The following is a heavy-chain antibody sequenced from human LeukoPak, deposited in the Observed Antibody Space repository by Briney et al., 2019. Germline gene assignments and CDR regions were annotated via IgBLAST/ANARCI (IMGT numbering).Heavy chain of an antibody. V-gene: IGHV4-39*07. CDR3: ARRARNYYDSSGYHGRVAFDI. CDR2: IYYSGST. Sequence: PSETLSLTCTVSGGSISSSSYYWGWIRQPPGKGLEWIGSIYYSGSTYYNPSLKSRVTISVDTSKNQFSLKLSSVTAADTAVYYCARRARNYYDSSGYHGRVAFDIWGQGTMVTVSS. J-gene: IGHJ3*02. CDR1: GGSISSSSYY. D-gene: IGHD3-22*01.